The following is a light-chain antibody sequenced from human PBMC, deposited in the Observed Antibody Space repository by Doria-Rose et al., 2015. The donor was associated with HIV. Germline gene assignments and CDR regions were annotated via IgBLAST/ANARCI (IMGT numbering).Light chain of an antibody. J-gene: IGKJ2*01. CDR1: QGIGSD. V-gene: IGKV3-15*01. Sequence: ATLSVPPGERATLSCRASQGIGSDLAWYQQKPGQAPRLLIYRASIRATGIPPRFTGGGSGTEFTLTISSLQSEDFAVYFCQQYSQWPPYTFGQGTKQEVK. CDR3: QQYSQWPPYT. CDR2: RAS.